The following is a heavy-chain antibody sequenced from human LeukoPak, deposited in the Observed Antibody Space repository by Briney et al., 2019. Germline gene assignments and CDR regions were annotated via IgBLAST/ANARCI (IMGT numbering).Heavy chain of an antibody. J-gene: IGHJ6*03. CDR2: IKQDGSEK. CDR1: GFTFSSYW. V-gene: IGHV3-7*01. D-gene: IGHD1-26*01. CDR3: ASGRYYYYMDV. Sequence: GGSLRLSCAASGFTFSSYWMSWARQAPGKGLEWEANIKQDGSEKYYVDSVKGRFTISRDNAKNSLFLQMNSLRAEDTAVYYCASGRYYYYMDVWGTGTTVTVFS.